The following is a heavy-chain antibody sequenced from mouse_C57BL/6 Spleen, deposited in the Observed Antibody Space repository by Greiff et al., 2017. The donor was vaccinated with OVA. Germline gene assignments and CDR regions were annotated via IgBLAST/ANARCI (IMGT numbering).Heavy chain of an antibody. V-gene: IGHV1-81*01. CDR3: ARFGGVDY. J-gene: IGHJ2*01. CDR2: IYPRSGNT. CDR1: GYTFTSYG. D-gene: IGHD1-1*02. Sequence: QVQLQESGAELARPGASVKLSCKASGYTFTSYGISWVKQRTGQGLEWIGEIYPRSGNTYYNEKFKGKATLTADKSSSTAYMELRSLTSEDSAVYFCARFGGVDYWGQGTTLTVSS.